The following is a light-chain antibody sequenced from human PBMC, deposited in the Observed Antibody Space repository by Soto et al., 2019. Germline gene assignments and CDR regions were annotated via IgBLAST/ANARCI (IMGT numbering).Light chain of an antibody. Sequence: DIQLTQSPSSLSASVGDRVTITCRVSQGISNYLNCYRQKPGKVPKLLIYSASNLQSGVPSRFSGSGSGTDFTLTISSLQPEDVATYYGQRTYHAPFGGGTKVQIK. J-gene: IGKJ4*01. CDR3: QRTYHAP. CDR1: QGISNY. CDR2: SAS. V-gene: IGKV1-27*01.